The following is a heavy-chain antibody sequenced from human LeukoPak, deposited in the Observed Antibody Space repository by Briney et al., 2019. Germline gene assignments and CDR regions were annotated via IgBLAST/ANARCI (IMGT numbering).Heavy chain of an antibody. J-gene: IGHJ4*02. CDR3: ARGIVATPQPLFDY. V-gene: IGHV4-59*08. D-gene: IGHD5-12*01. CDR2: IYYNGST. Sequence: SETLSLPCTVSGGSISSYYWSWIRQPPGKGLEWIGYIYYNGSTNYNPSLKSRVTISVDTSKNQFSLKLSSVTAADTAVYYCARGIVATPQPLFDYWGQGTLVTVSS. CDR1: GGSISSYY.